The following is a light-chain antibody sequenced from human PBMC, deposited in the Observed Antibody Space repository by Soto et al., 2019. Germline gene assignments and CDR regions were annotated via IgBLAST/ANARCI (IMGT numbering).Light chain of an antibody. V-gene: IGLV2-14*03. Sequence: QSALTQPASVSGSPGQSITISCTGTSSDVGGYNYVSWYQQHPGKAPKLLIYDVTNRPSGVSNRFSGSKSGNTASLTISGLQAEDEADYYCSSYTGSNTYVFGTGTK. CDR3: SSYTGSNTYV. CDR2: DVT. CDR1: SSDVGGYNY. J-gene: IGLJ1*01.